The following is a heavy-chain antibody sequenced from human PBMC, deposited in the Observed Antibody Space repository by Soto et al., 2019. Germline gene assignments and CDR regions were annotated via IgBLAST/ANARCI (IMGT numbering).Heavy chain of an antibody. V-gene: IGHV3-49*05. Sequence: EVQLVESGGGLVKPGRSLRLSCTASGFVFGDYAMNWFRQAPGKGLEWVGFIRSKTYGGTREYAASVKGRFIISRDDSKAIAYLQMNSLKTEDTAVYYCTRAPSFYDLWSGDYKGGYYGMDVWGQGTTVTVSS. CDR3: TRAPSFYDLWSGDYKGGYYGMDV. J-gene: IGHJ6*01. CDR2: IRSKTYGGTR. D-gene: IGHD3-3*01. CDR1: GFVFGDYA.